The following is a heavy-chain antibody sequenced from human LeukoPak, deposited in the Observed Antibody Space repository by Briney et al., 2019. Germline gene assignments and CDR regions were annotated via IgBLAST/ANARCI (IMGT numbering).Heavy chain of an antibody. CDR1: GFTFSSYW. Sequence: GGSLRLSCAASGFTFSSYWMSWVRQAPGKGLEWVANIKQDGSEKYYVDSVKGRFTISRDNAKSSLYLQMNSLRAEGTAVYYCARVAADSSGYYFGWFDPWGQGTLVTVSS. CDR3: ARVAADSSGYYFGWFDP. J-gene: IGHJ5*02. CDR2: IKQDGSEK. V-gene: IGHV3-7*03. D-gene: IGHD3-22*01.